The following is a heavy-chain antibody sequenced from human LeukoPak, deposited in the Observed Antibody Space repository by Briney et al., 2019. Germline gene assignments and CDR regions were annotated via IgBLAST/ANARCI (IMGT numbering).Heavy chain of an antibody. Sequence: GGSLRLSCAASGFTFSSYWMNWARQAPGKGLEWVASINHNGNVNYYVDSVKGRFTISRDNAKNSLYLQMSNLRAADTAVYFCARGGGLDVWGQGATVTVSS. CDR2: INHNGNVN. D-gene: IGHD3-16*01. V-gene: IGHV3-7*03. J-gene: IGHJ6*02. CDR3: ARGGGLDV. CDR1: GFTFSSYW.